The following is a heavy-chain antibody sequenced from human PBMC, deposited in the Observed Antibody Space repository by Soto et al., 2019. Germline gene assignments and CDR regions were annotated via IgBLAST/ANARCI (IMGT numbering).Heavy chain of an antibody. CDR3: ARQVRAQWLVRYYYYYMDV. CDR2: IYYSGST. Sequence: SETLSLTCTVSGGSISSSSYYWGWIRQPPGKGLEWIGSIYYSGSTYYNPSLKSRVTISVDTSKNQFSLKLSSVTAADTAVYYCARQVRAQWLVRYYYYYMDVWGKGTTVTVSS. CDR1: GGSISSSSYY. V-gene: IGHV4-39*01. D-gene: IGHD6-19*01. J-gene: IGHJ6*03.